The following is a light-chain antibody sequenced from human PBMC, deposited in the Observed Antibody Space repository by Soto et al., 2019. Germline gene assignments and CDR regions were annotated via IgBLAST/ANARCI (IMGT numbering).Light chain of an antibody. CDR1: SDYCDYE. V-gene: IGLV9-49*01. Sequence: QPVLTQPPSASASLGASVTLTCTLSSDYCDYEVDWFQQRPGKGPRFVMRVGTGVIVGSKGDGIPDRFSVLGSGLNRYLTIKNIQEEDESDYHCGADHGSGSNFIVVFGGGTKLTVL. J-gene: IGLJ2*01. CDR2: VGTGVIVG. CDR3: GADHGSGSNFIVV.